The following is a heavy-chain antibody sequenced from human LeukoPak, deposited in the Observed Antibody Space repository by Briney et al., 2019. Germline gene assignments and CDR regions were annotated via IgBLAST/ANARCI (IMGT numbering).Heavy chain of an antibody. J-gene: IGHJ4*02. CDR2: TFYTGKN. V-gene: IGHV4-59*08. CDR3: VRRDPGWNYFDY. Sequence: SETLSLTCAVSGGSINSHYWGWIRQPPGKGLQWIGDTFYTGKNNYNPSLKSRVTISLDTSKDHLSLHSTSVLAADTAIYYCVRRDPGWNYFDYWGQGILVTVSS. CDR1: GGSINSHY. D-gene: IGHD6-19*01.